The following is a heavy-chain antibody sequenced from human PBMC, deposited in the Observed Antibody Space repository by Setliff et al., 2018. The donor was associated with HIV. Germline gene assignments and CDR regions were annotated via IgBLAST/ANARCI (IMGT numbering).Heavy chain of an antibody. CDR1: GGSMSRFY. J-gene: IGHJ4*02. CDR2: VYSTGSI. V-gene: IGHV4-59*01. Sequence: SETLSLTCTVSGGSMSRFYWTWIRQPPGKGLEWIGFVYSTGSINYSPSFRGRLTISLETSENQFSLHLTSVTAADTAVYYCARAEGDAYNSLPYFDSWGPGALVIVSS. D-gene: IGHD1-1*01. CDR3: ARAEGDAYNSLPYFDS.